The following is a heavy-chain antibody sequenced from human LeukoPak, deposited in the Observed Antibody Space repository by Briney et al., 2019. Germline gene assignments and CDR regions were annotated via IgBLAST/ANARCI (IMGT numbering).Heavy chain of an antibody. D-gene: IGHD2-15*01. V-gene: IGHV3-9*01. J-gene: IGHJ5*02. CDR3: AKGSGGSCEYNWFDP. CDR1: GFTFDDYA. CDR2: ISWNSGSI. Sequence: GGSLRLSCAASGFTFDDYAMHWVRQAPGKGLEWVSGISWNSGSIGYADSVKGRFTISRDNAKNSLYLQMNSLRAEDTALYYCAKGSGGSCEYNWFDPWGQGTLVTVSS.